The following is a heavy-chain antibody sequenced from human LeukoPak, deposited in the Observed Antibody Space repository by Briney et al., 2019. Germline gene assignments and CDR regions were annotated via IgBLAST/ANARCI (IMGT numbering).Heavy chain of an antibody. Sequence: SETLSLTCAVYGGSFSGYYWSWIRQPPGKGLEWIGEINHSGSTNYNPSLKSRVTISVDTSKNQFSLKLSSVTAADTAVYYCARITGYSSGWYGRANWFDPWGQGTLVTVSS. CDR2: INHSGST. CDR1: GGSFSGYY. J-gene: IGHJ5*02. CDR3: ARITGYSSGWYGRANWFDP. D-gene: IGHD6-19*01. V-gene: IGHV4-34*01.